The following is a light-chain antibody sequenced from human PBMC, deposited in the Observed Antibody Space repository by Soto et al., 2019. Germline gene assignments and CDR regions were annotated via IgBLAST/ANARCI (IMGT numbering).Light chain of an antibody. J-gene: IGLJ1*01. CDR1: SSDVGGFNF. V-gene: IGLV2-14*03. CDR3: SSFTTSTTYV. Sequence: QSALTQPAPVSGSPGQSITISCTGTSSDVGGFNFVSWYQHYPGKAPKLMIYDVSNRRSGVSNRFSGSKSGNTASLTISGLQAEDEADYYCSSFTTSTTYVFGTGTKLTVL. CDR2: DVS.